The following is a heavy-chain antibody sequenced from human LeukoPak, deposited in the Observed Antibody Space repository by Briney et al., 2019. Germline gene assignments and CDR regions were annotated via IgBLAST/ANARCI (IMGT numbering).Heavy chain of an antibody. CDR2: IYYSGST. CDR1: GGSISSGGYY. V-gene: IGHV4-31*03. Sequence: KTSETLSLTCTVSGGSISSGGYYWSWIRQHPGKGLEWIGYIYYSGSTYYNPSLKSRVTISVDTSKNQFSLELSSVTAADTAVYYCARDGSSYFDYWGQGTLVTVSS. J-gene: IGHJ4*02. D-gene: IGHD1-1*01. CDR3: ARDGSSYFDY.